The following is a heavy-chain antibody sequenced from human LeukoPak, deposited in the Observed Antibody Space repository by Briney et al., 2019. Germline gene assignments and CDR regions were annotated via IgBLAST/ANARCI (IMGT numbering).Heavy chain of an antibody. CDR3: ARAGSTNSWFDP. Sequence: ETLSLTCAVYGGSFSGYYWSWIRQAPGKGLEWVSSISSWSSFIYSADSVTGRFTISRDNAKNSLYLQMNSLRAEDTAVYYCARAGSTNSWFDPWGQGTLVIVSS. CDR1: GGSFSGYY. J-gene: IGHJ5*02. CDR2: ISSWSSFI. D-gene: IGHD2-2*01. V-gene: IGHV3-21*01.